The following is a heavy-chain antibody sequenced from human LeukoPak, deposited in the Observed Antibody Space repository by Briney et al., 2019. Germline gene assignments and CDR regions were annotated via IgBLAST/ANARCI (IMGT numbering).Heavy chain of an antibody. CDR1: GGSISSYY. CDR2: IYTSGST. Sequence: KPSETLSLTCTVSGGSISSYYWSWIRQPPGKGLEWIGRIYTSGSTNYNPSLKSRVTMSVDTSKNQFSLKLSSVTAADTAVYYCARDREGVRGIQLWWALDYWGQGTLVTVSS. CDR3: ARDREGVRGIQLWWALDY. J-gene: IGHJ4*02. D-gene: IGHD5-18*01. V-gene: IGHV4-4*07.